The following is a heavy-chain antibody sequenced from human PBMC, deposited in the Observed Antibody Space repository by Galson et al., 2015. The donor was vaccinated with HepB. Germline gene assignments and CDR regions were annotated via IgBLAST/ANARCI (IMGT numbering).Heavy chain of an antibody. J-gene: IGHJ3*02. CDR2: VYYSGST. CDR1: GGSVNSATYY. D-gene: IGHD2-15*01. V-gene: IGHV4-61*01. CDR3: ARNEAKLLTTAFDI. Sequence: ETLSLTCTVSGGSVNSATYYWSWIRQPPGKGLEYIGFVYYSGSTNYNPSLKSRVTISLDTSKNQFSLKLSSVTAADTAVYYCARNEAKLLTTAFDIWGQGTMVTVSS.